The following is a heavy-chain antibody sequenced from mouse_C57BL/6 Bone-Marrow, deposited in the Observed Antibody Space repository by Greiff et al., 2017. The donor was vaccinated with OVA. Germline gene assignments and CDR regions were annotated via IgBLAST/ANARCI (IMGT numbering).Heavy chain of an antibody. D-gene: IGHD2-4*01. CDR3: ASYDYDVTPYAMDY. J-gene: IGHJ4*01. CDR2: INPYNGGT. V-gene: IGHV1-19*01. Sequence: VQLQQSGPVLVKPGASVKMSCKASGYTFTDYYMNWVKQSHGKSLEWIGVINPYNGGTSYNQKFKGKATLTVDKSSSTAYMELNRLTSEDSAVDYCASYDYDVTPYAMDYWGQGTSVTVSS. CDR1: GYTFTDYY.